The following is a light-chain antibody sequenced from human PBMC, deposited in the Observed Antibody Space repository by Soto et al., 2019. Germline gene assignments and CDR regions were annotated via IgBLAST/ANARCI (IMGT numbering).Light chain of an antibody. J-gene: IGLJ1*01. CDR3: YSYTSSSTYV. V-gene: IGLV2-14*01. CDR2: EVS. CDR1: GSDIGSYNF. Sequence: QSVLTQPASVSGSPGQSITISCTGTGSDIGSYNFVSWYQHHPGKAPKLMIYEVSNRPSGVSDRFSGSKSDNTASLSISGLRAEDEGDYYCYSYTSSSTYVFGTGTKVTVL.